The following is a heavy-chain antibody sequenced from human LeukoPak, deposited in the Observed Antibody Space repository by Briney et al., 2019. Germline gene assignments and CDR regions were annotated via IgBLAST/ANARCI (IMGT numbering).Heavy chain of an antibody. CDR1: GVSISSYY. Sequence: KPAETLSLTCTVSGVSISSYYWSWVRQPPGKGLEWIGYIYYSGSTNYNPSLKSRVTISVDTSKIQFSLKLSSVAAADTAVYYCAYSSGWYGDAFDIWGQGTMVTVSS. D-gene: IGHD6-19*01. V-gene: IGHV4-59*01. CDR3: AYSSGWYGDAFDI. CDR2: IYYSGST. J-gene: IGHJ3*02.